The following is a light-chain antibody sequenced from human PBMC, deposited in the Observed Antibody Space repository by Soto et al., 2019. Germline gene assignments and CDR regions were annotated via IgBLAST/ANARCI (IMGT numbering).Light chain of an antibody. CDR2: GAS. J-gene: IGKJ4*01. V-gene: IGKV3-15*01. CDR3: QQYNRWPLT. CDR1: QSVSSP. Sequence: EIVENPSSATLAVSSGGKATPSCRARQSVSSPLAWYQQKPGQAPRLLIYGASARATGIPARFSGSGSGTEFTLTISSLQSEDFAVYYCQQYNRWPLTFGGGTKVEIK.